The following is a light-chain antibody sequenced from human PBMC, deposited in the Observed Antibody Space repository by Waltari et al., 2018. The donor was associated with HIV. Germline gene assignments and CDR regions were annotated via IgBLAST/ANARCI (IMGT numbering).Light chain of an antibody. CDR3: CSYAGIWGV. CDR1: SSDVGAYNY. Sequence: QSALTQPHSVSGSPGQSVTISCTGTSSDVGAYNYVSWYQQHPGKAPKLMIYDVNKRPSGVPNRFSGSKSGNTASLNISGLQAEDESDYYCCSYAGIWGVFGTGTKVTVL. J-gene: IGLJ1*01. CDR2: DVN. V-gene: IGLV2-11*01.